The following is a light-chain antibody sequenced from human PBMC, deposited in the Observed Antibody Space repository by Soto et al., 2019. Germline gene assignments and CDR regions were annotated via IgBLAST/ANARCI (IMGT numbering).Light chain of an antibody. Sequence: DIQMTQSPSSLSASVGDRVTITCRASQGLGNDLGWYQQKPGKAPKRMIYAASSLQSGVASRFTGSGSGTEFTLPISSLQPEDSATYYCLQPHSYPFSFGPGTNVDIK. CDR2: AAS. CDR3: LQPHSYPFS. CDR1: QGLGND. J-gene: IGKJ3*01. V-gene: IGKV1-17*01.